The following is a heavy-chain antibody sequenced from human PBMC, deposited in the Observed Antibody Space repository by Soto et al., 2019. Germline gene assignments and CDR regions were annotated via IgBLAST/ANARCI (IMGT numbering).Heavy chain of an antibody. D-gene: IGHD2-15*01. CDR2: IYWDDDK. CDR1: GFSLTPVGVA. J-gene: IGHJ5*02. V-gene: IGHV2-5*02. CDR3: ARSGGSPDWFDP. Sequence: SGPTLVNPTQTLTLTCTFSGFSLTPVGVAVGWIRQPPGKALEWLALIYWDDDKRYSPSLKSRLTITKDTSKNQVVLTMRDLDPVDTATYYCARSGGSPDWFDPWGPGILVTVSS.